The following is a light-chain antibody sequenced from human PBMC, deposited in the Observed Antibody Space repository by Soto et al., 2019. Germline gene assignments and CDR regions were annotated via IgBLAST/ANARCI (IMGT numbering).Light chain of an antibody. CDR1: QNIANY. CDR2: AAS. CDR3: QQSDSIPIT. J-gene: IGKJ5*01. V-gene: IGKV1-39*01. Sequence: DIQMTQSPSSLSASLGARVTITCRASQNIANYLNWYQQKPGKAPKVLIYAASSLQSGVPSRFSGSGSGTDFTLAISSLQPEDFATYYCQQSDSIPITFGQGTRLEIK.